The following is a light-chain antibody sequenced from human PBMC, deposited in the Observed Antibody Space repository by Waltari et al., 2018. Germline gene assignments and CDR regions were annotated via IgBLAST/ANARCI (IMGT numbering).Light chain of an antibody. J-gene: IGLJ3*02. V-gene: IGLV2-14*03. CDR3: SSKTTRDTRL. CDR2: DVH. CDR1: SLYLGPFNA. Sequence: QSALTQPAPVSVSPGHSITISCTGPSLYLGPFNAVPWAQQHPGKAPKVVIYDVHNRPSGVSNRFSGSMSGNTASLTISGLQTEDEADYYCSSKTTRDTRLFGGGTKLTVL.